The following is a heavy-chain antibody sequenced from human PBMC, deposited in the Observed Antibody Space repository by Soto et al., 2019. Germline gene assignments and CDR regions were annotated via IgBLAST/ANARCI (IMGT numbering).Heavy chain of an antibody. V-gene: IGHV3-66*01. CDR1: GFSVSSKY. D-gene: IGHD2-15*01. Sequence: EVQLVESGGDLVQPGGSLRLSCTASGFSVSSKYMSWVRQAPGKGLEWVSLIQSGGTTYYAGSVKGRFTISRDYSENTLFLQMNSLRVEETAVYYCTRDDVHLNGDRYYRVPMDVWGKGTTVTVSA. J-gene: IGHJ6*04. CDR3: TRDDVHLNGDRYYRVPMDV. CDR2: IQSGGTT.